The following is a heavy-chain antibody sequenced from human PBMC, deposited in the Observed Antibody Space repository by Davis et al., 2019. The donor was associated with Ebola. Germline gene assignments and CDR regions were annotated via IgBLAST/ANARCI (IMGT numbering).Heavy chain of an antibody. CDR2: IIPIFGTA. CDR1: GGTFSSYA. CDR3: ARPAAAVQLWSHLDY. D-gene: IGHD5-18*01. J-gene: IGHJ4*02. Sequence: SVKVSCKASGGTFSSYAISWVRQAPGQGLEWMGGIIPIFGTANYAQKFQGRVTITADESTSTAYMELSSLRSEDTAVYYCARPAAAVQLWSHLDYWGQGTLVTVSS. V-gene: IGHV1-69*13.